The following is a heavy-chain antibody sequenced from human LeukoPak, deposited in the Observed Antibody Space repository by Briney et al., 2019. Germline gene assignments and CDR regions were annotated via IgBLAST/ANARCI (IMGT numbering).Heavy chain of an antibody. J-gene: IGHJ3*02. Sequence: SETPSLTCNVSGESISSHYWSWTRQSPGKGLEWIGYITNSGTTKFNPSLKSRVTISRDTSKNQISLRLTSVTAADTAVYYCARATFTLVFAFDIWGQGTMVTVSS. V-gene: IGHV4-59*11. CDR1: GESISSHY. CDR3: ARATFTLVFAFDI. CDR2: ITNSGTT. D-gene: IGHD3-16*01.